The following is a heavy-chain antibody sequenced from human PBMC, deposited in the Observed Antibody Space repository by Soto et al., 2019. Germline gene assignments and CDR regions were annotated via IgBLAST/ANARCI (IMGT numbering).Heavy chain of an antibody. J-gene: IGHJ4*02. CDR2: IYWDDSK. CDR1: GFSLSTSGVG. V-gene: IGHV2-5*02. Sequence: QITLKESGPTLVRPTQTLTLTCAFSGFSLSTSGVGVGWIRQPPGKALEWLAVIYWDDSKHYSPSLRCRLTITTDPSQSQVVLTMTNMDPMDTGTYYCAHKGPEDWPLDYWGQGTLVTVSS. CDR3: AHKGPEDWPLDY. D-gene: IGHD3-9*01.